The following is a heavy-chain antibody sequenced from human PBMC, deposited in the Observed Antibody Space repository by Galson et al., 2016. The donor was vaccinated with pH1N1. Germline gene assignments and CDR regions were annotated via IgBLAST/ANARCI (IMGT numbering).Heavy chain of an antibody. J-gene: IGHJ4*02. CDR2: IYQSGST. D-gene: IGHD6-19*01. Sequence: SETLSLTCAVSGYSISTGYYWGWIRQPPGKGLEWIGSIYQSGSTDYNPSLKSRVTIAVDTSKNQFSLKLSSVTAADSALYYCARQSAVAGTGKFDYWGQGTLVTVSS. V-gene: IGHV4-38-2*01. CDR1: GYSISTGYY. CDR3: ARQSAVAGTGKFDY.